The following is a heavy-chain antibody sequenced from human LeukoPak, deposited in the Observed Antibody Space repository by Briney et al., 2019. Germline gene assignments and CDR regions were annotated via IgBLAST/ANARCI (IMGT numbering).Heavy chain of an antibody. CDR2: VYYSGSTST. J-gene: IGHJ3*02. CDR1: GGSISNYY. CDR3: ARGPYSYDSSGALDI. V-gene: IGHV4-59*08. D-gene: IGHD3-22*01. Sequence: SETLSLTCTVSGGSISNYYWSWIRQPPGKGLEWIGYVYYSGSTSTSYNPSLKSRVIISIDTSKNQFSLKLSSVTAADTAVYFCARGPYSYDSSGALDIWGQGTMVTVSS.